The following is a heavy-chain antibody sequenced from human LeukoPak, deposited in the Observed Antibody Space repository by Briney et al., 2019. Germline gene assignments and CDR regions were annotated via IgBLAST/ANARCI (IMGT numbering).Heavy chain of an antibody. CDR1: GYTFTGYY. CDR2: INPNSGGT. J-gene: IGHJ3*02. D-gene: IGHD3-16*02. V-gene: IGHV1-2*06. CDR3: ARPITFGGVIVHAFDI. Sequence: GASVKVSCKASGYTFTGYYMHWVRQAPGQGLEWMGRINPNSGGTNYAQKFQGRVTMTRDTSISTAYMELSRLRFDDTAVYYCARPITFGGVIVHAFDIWGQGTMVTVSS.